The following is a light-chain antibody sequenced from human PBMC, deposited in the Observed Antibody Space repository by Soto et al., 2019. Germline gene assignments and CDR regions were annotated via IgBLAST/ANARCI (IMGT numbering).Light chain of an antibody. CDR2: GNN. J-gene: IGLJ3*02. CDR1: SSNIGAGYD. CDR3: QSYDSSLSGLWV. V-gene: IGLV1-40*01. Sequence: QSVVTQPPSVSGAPGQRVSISGTGSSSNIGAGYDVHWYQQLPGAAPKLLIYGNNIRPSGVHDRFSGSKSGTSASLAITGLQAEDEADYYCQSYDSSLSGLWVFGGGTKLTVL.